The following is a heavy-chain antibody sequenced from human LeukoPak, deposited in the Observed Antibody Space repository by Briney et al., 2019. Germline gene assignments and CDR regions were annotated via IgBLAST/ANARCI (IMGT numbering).Heavy chain of an antibody. J-gene: IGHJ4*02. D-gene: IGHD2-15*01. CDR1: GGSISSGGYY. Sequence: SETLSLTCTVSGGSISSGGYYWSWIRQHPGKGLEWIGYIYYSGSTYYNPSLKSRVTISVDTSKNQFSLKLSSVTAADTAVYYCARAFIVVVVAATPYFDYWGQGTLVTVSP. V-gene: IGHV4-31*03. CDR3: ARAFIVVVVAATPYFDY. CDR2: IYYSGST.